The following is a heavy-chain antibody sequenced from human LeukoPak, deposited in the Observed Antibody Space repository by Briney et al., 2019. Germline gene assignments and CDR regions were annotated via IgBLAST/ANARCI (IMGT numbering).Heavy chain of an antibody. CDR2: IIPIFGIA. V-gene: IGHV1-69*05. D-gene: IGHD6-19*01. J-gene: IGHJ4*02. CDR1: GGTFSSYA. CDR3: ARDPPDSYSSGWYYFDY. Sequence: SVKVSCKASGGTFSSYAISWVRQAPGQGLEWMGRIIPIFGIANYAQKFQGRVTITTDESTSTAYMELSSLRSEDTAVYYCARDPPDSYSSGWYYFDYWGQGTLVTVSS.